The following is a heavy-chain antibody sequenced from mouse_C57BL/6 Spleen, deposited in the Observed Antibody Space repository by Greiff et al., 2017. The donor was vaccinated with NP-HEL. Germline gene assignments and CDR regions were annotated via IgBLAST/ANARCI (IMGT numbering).Heavy chain of an antibody. Sequence: VQLQQSGPELVKPGASVKISCKASGYAFSSSWMNWVKQRPGKGLEWIGRIYPGDGDTNYNGKFKGKATLTADKSSSTAYMQLSSLTSEDSAVYFCARGGSSFYFDYWGQGTTLTVSS. D-gene: IGHD1-1*01. V-gene: IGHV1-82*01. J-gene: IGHJ2*01. CDR1: GYAFSSSW. CDR3: ARGGSSFYFDY. CDR2: IYPGDGDT.